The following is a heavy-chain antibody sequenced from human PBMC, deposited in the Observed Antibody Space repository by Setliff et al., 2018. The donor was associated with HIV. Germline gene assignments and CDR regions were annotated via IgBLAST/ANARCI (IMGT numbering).Heavy chain of an antibody. CDR2: IYHSGKT. D-gene: IGHD3-22*01. Sequence: SETLSLTCSVSGGSISSNKYYWSWIRQPLGKGLEWTGSIYHSGKTYYNPSLKSRLTISVDTSKNQFSLKLSSVTAADTAVYYCASRVYYYDESRILREEGFVPWGQGTLVTVSS. CDR3: ASRVYYYDESRILREEGFVP. J-gene: IGHJ5*02. V-gene: IGHV4-39*01. CDR1: GGSISSNKYY.